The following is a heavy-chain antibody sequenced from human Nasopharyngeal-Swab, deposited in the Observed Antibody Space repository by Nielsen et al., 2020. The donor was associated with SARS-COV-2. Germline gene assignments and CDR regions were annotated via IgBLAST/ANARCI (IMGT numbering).Heavy chain of an antibody. V-gene: IGHV4-31*03. CDR2: IYYSGST. CDR1: GGSISSGGYY. D-gene: IGHD3-22*01. Sequence: SETLSLTCTFSGGSISSGGYYWSWIRQHPGKGLEWIGYIYYSGSTYYNPSLKSRVTISVDTSKNQFSLKLSSVTAADTAVYYCARAQSITMIIGAFGIWGQGTMVTVSS. J-gene: IGHJ3*02. CDR3: ARAQSITMIIGAFGI.